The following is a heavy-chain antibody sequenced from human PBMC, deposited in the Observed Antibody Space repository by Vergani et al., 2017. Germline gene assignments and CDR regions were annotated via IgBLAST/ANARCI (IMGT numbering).Heavy chain of an antibody. CDR2: IYYSWST. D-gene: IGHD3-16*01. CDR1: GGSISSHY. CDR3: ARCYGWGDAFDI. Sequence: QVQLPESGPGLVKPSETLSLTCTVSGGSISSHYWSWIRQPPGKGLEWIGYIYYSWSTNYNPSLKSRVTISVDTSKNQFSLKLSSVTAADTAVYYCARCYGWGDAFDIWGQGTMVTVSS. V-gene: IGHV4-59*11. J-gene: IGHJ3*02.